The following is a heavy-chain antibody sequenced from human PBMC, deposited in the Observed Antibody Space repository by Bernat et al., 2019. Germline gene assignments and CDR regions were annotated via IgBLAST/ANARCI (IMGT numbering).Heavy chain of an antibody. Sequence: EVQLLESGGGLVQPGGSLRLSCAASGFTFDSYGMSWVRQAPGKGPEWVSGISASGGTTYYADSMKGRFTVSRDNSKNTVYLQMNSLRAEDTAVYYCAKVQSRSGTRTYIDYWGQGTLVTVSS. CDR3: AKVQSRSGTRTYIDY. CDR1: GFTFDSYG. D-gene: IGHD1-26*01. V-gene: IGHV3-23*01. CDR2: ISASGGTT. J-gene: IGHJ4*02.